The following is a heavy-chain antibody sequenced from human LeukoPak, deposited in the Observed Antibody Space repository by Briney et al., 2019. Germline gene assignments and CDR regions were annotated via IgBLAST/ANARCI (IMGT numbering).Heavy chain of an antibody. V-gene: IGHV1-18*01. Sequence: ASVKVSCKASGYTFTSYGISWVRQAPGQGLEWMGWISAYNGNTNYAQKLQGRVTMTTDTSTSTAYMELRSLRSDDTAVYYCARDSGSYYNRNDAFDIWGHGTMVTVSS. CDR1: GYTFTSYG. D-gene: IGHD3-10*01. J-gene: IGHJ3*02. CDR2: ISAYNGNT. CDR3: ARDSGSYYNRNDAFDI.